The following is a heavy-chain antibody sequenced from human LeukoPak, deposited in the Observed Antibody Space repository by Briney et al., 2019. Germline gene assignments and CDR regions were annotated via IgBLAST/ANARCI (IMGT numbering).Heavy chain of an antibody. CDR3: ARIPGSGSYYHYGMDV. V-gene: IGHV2-70*01. CDR2: IDWDDDE. D-gene: IGHD1-26*01. J-gene: IGHJ6*04. Sequence: ESGPALVKPTQTLTLTCTFSGFSLSTSGMCVSWIRQPPGKALEWLALIDWDDDEYYSTSLKTRLTISKDTSKNQVVLTMTNMDPVDTATYYCARIPGSGSYYHYGMDVWGKGTTVTVSS. CDR1: GFSLSTSGMC.